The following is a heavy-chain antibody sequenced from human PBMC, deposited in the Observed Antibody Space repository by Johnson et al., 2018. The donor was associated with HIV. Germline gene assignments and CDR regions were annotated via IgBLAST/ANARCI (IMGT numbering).Heavy chain of an antibody. V-gene: IGHV3-9*03. CDR3: ARGEGRIPHAFDI. Sequence: VQLVESGGGLVQPGRSLRLSCAASGFTFDDYAMHWVRQAPGKGLEWVSGINWNGGSTGYANSVKGRFTISRDNSKNTLYLQMGSLRAEDMAVYYCARGEGRIPHAFDIWGQGTMVTVSS. CDR1: GFTFDDYA. CDR2: INWNGGST. J-gene: IGHJ3*02. D-gene: IGHD2-2*02.